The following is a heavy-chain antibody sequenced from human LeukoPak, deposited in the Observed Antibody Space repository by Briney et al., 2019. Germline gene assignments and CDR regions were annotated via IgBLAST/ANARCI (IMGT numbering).Heavy chain of an antibody. CDR3: ARDGELYYGGPHPTPYNWFDP. V-gene: IGHV6-1*01. J-gene: IGHJ5*02. Sequence: SQTLSLTCAISGDSVSSNSVTWNWIRQSPSRGLEWLGRTYYRSTWYNDYAVSVRGRITVNPDTSKNQFSLHLNSVTPEDTAVYYCARDGELYYGGPHPTPYNWFDPWGQGTLVTVSS. CDR2: TYYRSTWYN. CDR1: GDSVSSNSVT. D-gene: IGHD4-23*01.